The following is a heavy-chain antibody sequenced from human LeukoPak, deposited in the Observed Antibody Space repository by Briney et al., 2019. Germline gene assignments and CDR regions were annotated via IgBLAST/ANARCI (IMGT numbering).Heavy chain of an antibody. CDR1: GFTFDDYA. Sequence: GRSLRLSCEASGFTFDDYAMHWVRQAPGKGLEWVSGISWNSGSIGYVDSAKGRFTISRDNAKNSLYLQMNSLRAEDTAIYYCTRVGYIDEGIDYWGQGTLVTVSS. CDR3: TRVGYIDEGIDY. D-gene: IGHD5-24*01. V-gene: IGHV3-9*01. CDR2: ISWNSGSI. J-gene: IGHJ4*02.